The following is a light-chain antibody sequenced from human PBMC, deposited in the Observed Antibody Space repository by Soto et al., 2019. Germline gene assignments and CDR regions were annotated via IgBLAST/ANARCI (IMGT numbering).Light chain of an antibody. Sequence: QSALTQPASVSGSPGQSSTISCTGTSSDVGGYNYVSWYQQHPGKAPKLMIYDVSNRPSGVSNRFSGSKSGNTASLTSSGLQAEDEAEYYCSSYTSSSTPVVFGGGTKLTVL. V-gene: IGLV2-14*01. J-gene: IGLJ2*01. CDR1: SSDVGGYNY. CDR2: DVS. CDR3: SSYTSSSTPVV.